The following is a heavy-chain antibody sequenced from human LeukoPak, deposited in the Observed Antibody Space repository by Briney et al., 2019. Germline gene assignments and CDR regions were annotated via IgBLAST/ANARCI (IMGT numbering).Heavy chain of an antibody. CDR2: IYYTGIT. Sequence: PSETLSLTCTVSGGYISTYYWSWIRQSPGKGLEWIGYIYYTGITNYNPSLKSRVTISVDTPKNQFSLNLTSVTAADTAVYYCTRDREDHNLGVWYFDPWGRGTLVTVSS. CDR3: TRDREDHNLGVWYFDP. CDR1: GGYISTYY. V-gene: IGHV4-59*01. J-gene: IGHJ2*01. D-gene: IGHD3-16*01.